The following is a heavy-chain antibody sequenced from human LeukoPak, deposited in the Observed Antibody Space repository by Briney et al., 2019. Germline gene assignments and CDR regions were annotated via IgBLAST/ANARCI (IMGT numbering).Heavy chain of an antibody. J-gene: IGHJ4*02. CDR2: ISGSSSYI. CDR3: ARGSPVFH. CDR1: GFTFSSYS. V-gene: IGHV3-21*01. Sequence: GGSLRLSCAASGFTFSSYSMNWVRQAPGKGLEWVSSISGSSSYIYYADSVKGRFTISRDNAKNSLYLQMNSLRAEDTAVYYCARGSPVFHWGQGTLVTVSS.